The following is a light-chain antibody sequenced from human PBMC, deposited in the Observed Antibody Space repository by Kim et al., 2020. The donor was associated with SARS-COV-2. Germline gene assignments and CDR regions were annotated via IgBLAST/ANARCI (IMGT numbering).Light chain of an antibody. CDR1: SSNIGSNY. V-gene: IGLV1-47*01. Sequence: QSVLTQQPSAPGTPGQRVTISCSGSSSNIGSNYVYWYQQLPGTAPKLLIYRNNQRPSGVPDRFSGSKSGTSASLAISGLRSEDEADYYCAAWDDSLVFGGGTQLTVL. J-gene: IGLJ2*01. CDR2: RNN. CDR3: AAWDDSLV.